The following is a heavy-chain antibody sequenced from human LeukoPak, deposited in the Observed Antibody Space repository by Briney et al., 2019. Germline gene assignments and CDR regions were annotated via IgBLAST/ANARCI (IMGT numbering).Heavy chain of an antibody. CDR2: ISSSGSTI. J-gene: IGHJ3*02. V-gene: IGHV3-48*04. CDR1: GFTFSSYA. CDR3: ARDLRGYNYLRQVDAFDI. Sequence: PGGSLRLSCAASGFTFSSYAMSWVRQAPGKGLEWVSYISSSGSTIYYADSVKGRFTISRDNAKNSLYLQMNSLRAEGTAVYYCARDLRGYNYLRQVDAFDIWGQGTMVTVSS. D-gene: IGHD5-24*01.